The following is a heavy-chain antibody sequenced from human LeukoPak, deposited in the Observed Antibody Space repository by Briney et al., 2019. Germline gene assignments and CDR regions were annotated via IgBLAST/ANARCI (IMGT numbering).Heavy chain of an antibody. Sequence: TSETLSLTCAVSGYSISSNNWWAWIRQPPDKGLEWIGYIYDSSNTYYTPYNPALTTRDTMSVATFTNHFSLTLASPPAINTAMYYCARNQAVAANRGAFDIWGQGTMVTVSS. D-gene: IGHD6-19*01. V-gene: IGHV4-28*01. CDR3: ARNQAVAANRGAFDI. J-gene: IGHJ3*02. CDR1: GYSISSNNW. CDR2: IYDSSNT.